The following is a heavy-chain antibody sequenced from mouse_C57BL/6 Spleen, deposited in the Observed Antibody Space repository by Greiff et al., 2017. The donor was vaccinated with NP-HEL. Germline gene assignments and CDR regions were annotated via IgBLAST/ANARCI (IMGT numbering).Heavy chain of an antibody. J-gene: IGHJ2*01. CDR2: IRNKANNHAT. Sequence: EVKLVESGGGLVQPGGSMKLSCAASGFTFSDAWMDWVRQSPEKGLEWVAEIRNKANNHATYYAESVKGRFTISRDDSKISVYLQMNSLRAEDTGIYYCTRNWDVYYFDYWGQGTTLTVSS. CDR3: TRNWDVYYFDY. V-gene: IGHV6-6*01. D-gene: IGHD4-1*01. CDR1: GFTFSDAW.